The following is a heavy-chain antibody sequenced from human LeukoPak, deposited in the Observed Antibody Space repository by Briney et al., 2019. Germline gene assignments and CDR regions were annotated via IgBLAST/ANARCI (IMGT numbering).Heavy chain of an antibody. CDR2: IYYSGST. CDR3: ARHDPIVGTPDAFDI. D-gene: IGHD1-26*01. J-gene: IGHJ3*02. Sequence: PSETLSLTCTVSGGSLSTYYWTWIRQPPGKGLEWIAYIYYSGSTDYNPSLKSRVTISLDTSKNQFSLNLTSVTAADTAVYYCARHDPIVGTPDAFDIWGQGTMVTVSS. V-gene: IGHV4-59*08. CDR1: GGSLSTYY.